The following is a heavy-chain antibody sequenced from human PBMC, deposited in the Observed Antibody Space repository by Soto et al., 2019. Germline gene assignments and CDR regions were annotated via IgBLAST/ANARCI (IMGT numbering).Heavy chain of an antibody. CDR3: AIDGYSGYFLQFDY. CDR1: GFSFNKFA. Sequence: EVKLLESGGGLVQRGESLRLSCTASGFSFNKFAMHWVRQAPGKGLEWVSVVSGSGGSTYYADSVKGRFTVLRDNSKNTVFLQMNSLRDEDTAIYYCAIDGYSGYFLQFDYWGQGTLVTVSS. D-gene: IGHD5-12*01. V-gene: IGHV3-23*01. CDR2: VSGSGGST. J-gene: IGHJ4*02.